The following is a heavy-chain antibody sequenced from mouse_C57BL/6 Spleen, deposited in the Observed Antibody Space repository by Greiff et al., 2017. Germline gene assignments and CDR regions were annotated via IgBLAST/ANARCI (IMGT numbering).Heavy chain of an antibody. V-gene: IGHV1-42*01. CDR1: GYSFTGYY. D-gene: IGHD1-1*01. Sequence: VQLKQSGPELVKPGASVKISCKASGYSFTGYYMNWVKQSPEKSLEWIGEINPSTGGTTYNQKFKAKATLTVDKSSSTAYMQLKSLTSEDSAVYYCARGGTTVVADWYFDVWGTGTTVTVSS. CDR3: ARGGTTVVADWYFDV. CDR2: INPSTGGT. J-gene: IGHJ1*03.